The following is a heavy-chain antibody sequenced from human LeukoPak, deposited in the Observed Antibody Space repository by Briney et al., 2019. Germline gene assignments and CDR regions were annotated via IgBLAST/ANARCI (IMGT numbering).Heavy chain of an antibody. D-gene: IGHD2-2*01. CDR1: GFTVSSNY. J-gene: IGHJ5*02. Sequence: PGGSLRLSCAASGFTVSSNYMSWVRQAPGKGLEWVSYISSSSSYTNYADSVKGRFTISRDNAKNSLYLQMNSLRAEDTAVYYCARMSVASCSSTSCYGFDPWGQGTLVTVSS. CDR2: ISSSSSYT. CDR3: ARMSVASCSSTSCYGFDP. V-gene: IGHV3-11*03.